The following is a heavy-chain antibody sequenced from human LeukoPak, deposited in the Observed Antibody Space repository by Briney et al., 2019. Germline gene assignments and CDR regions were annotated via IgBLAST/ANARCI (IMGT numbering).Heavy chain of an antibody. Sequence: ASLKVSCKASGYTFTNHGISWVRQAPRQGREGMGWISAYNGDTIYAQTLQGRVTMTTDSATSTAYMELRSLTSDDTAVYYCARDPSNTSGRYQYFDVWGRGTLVTVSS. V-gene: IGHV1-18*01. CDR3: ARDPSNTSGRYQYFDV. J-gene: IGHJ2*01. CDR1: GYTFTNHG. CDR2: ISAYNGDT. D-gene: IGHD6-19*01.